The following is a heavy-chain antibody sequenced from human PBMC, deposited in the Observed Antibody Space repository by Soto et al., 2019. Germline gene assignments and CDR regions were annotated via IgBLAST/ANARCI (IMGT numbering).Heavy chain of an antibody. CDR3: ARMYYEILTGYYPGWFDP. CDR2: THYSGST. D-gene: IGHD3-9*01. J-gene: IGHJ5*02. V-gene: IGHV4-39*01. Sequence: SETLSLTCSVTGGSISSSTYYWGWIRQPPGKGLEWLGSTHYSGSTYYNPSLKSRVTISVDTSKNQFSLKLSSVIAADTAIYYCARMYYEILTGYYPGWFDPWGQGTLVTV. CDR1: GGSISSSTYY.